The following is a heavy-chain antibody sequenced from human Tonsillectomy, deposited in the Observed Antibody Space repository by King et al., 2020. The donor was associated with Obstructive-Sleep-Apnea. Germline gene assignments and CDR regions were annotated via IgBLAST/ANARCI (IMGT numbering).Heavy chain of an antibody. D-gene: IGHD6-6*01. V-gene: IGHV3-74*01. CDR1: GCTFSSHW. J-gene: IGHJ4*02. Sequence: VQLVESGGGLVQPGGSLRRSCAASGCTFSSHWMHWVRQASGKGVVWVSGINIDGSIISYADSVKGRFTISRDNGKNTLYLQMNSLRAEDTAVYYCAREQLVYDCWGQGTLVTVSS. CDR2: INIDGSII. CDR3: AREQLVYDC.